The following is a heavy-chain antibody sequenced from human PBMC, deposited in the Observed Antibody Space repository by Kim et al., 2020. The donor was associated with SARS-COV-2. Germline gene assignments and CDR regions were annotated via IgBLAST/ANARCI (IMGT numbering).Heavy chain of an antibody. J-gene: IGHJ6*02. V-gene: IGHV6-1*01. D-gene: IGHD6-13*01. CDR3: ARDRRIAAARIPYGMDV. Sequence: VKSRITINPDTSKNQFSLQLNSVTPEDTAVYYCARDRRIAAARIPYGMDVWGQGTTVTVSS.